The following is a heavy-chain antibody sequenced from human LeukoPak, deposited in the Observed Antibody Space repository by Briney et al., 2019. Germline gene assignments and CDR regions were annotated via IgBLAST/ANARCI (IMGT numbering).Heavy chain of an antibody. CDR1: GGTFSSYA. CDR2: IIPIFGTA. J-gene: IGHJ4*02. Sequence: SVKVSCKASGGTFSSYAISWVRQAPGQGLEWMGGIIPIFGTANYAQKLQGRVTMTKDTSTNTVYMHLSSLSSDDTAVYYCARAYYESSAYRHAVYFDYWGQGTLVTVSS. CDR3: ARAYYESSAYRHAVYFDY. D-gene: IGHD3-22*01. V-gene: IGHV1-69*05.